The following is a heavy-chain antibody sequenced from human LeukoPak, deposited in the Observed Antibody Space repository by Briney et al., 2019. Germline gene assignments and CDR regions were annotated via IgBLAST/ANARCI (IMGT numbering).Heavy chain of an antibody. CDR1: GGSISSYY. CDR2: IYYSGST. D-gene: IGHD3-3*01. V-gene: IGHV4-59*01. CDR3: ARSRGVWSGYSPFDP. Sequence: PSETLSLTCTVSGGSISSYYWSWIRQPPGKGLEWIGYIYYSGSTNYNPSLKSRVTISVDTSKNQFSLKLSSVTAADTAVYYCARSRGVWSGYSPFDPXXXGXLXTVSS. J-gene: IGHJ5*02.